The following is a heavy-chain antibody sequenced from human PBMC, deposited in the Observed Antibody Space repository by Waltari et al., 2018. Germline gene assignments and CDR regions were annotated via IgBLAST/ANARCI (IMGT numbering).Heavy chain of an antibody. D-gene: IGHD6-6*01. J-gene: IGHJ6*02. V-gene: IGHV1-69*08. CDR1: VGTFSSYA. CDR3: ARGQERYSSSGYYYYGMDV. Sequence: QVQLVQSGAEVKKPGSSVKVSCKASVGTFSSYAISWVRQAPGQGLEWMGRIIPIFGTANYAQKFQGRVTITADKSTSTAYMELSSLRSEDTAVYYCARGQERYSSSGYYYYGMDVWGQGTTVTVSS. CDR2: IIPIFGTA.